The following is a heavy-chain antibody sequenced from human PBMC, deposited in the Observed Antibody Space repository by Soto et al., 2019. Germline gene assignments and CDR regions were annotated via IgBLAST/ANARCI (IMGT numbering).Heavy chain of an antibody. V-gene: IGHV1-69*13. J-gene: IGHJ6*02. CDR2: IIPIFGTA. CDR3: AGGTNTMVRGVIPPLYGMDV. Sequence: SVKVSCKASGGTFSSYAISWVRQAPGQGLEWMGGIIPIFGTANYAQKFQGRVTITADESTSTAYMELSSLRSEDTAVYYCAGGTNTMVRGVIPPLYGMDVWGQGTTVTVSS. D-gene: IGHD3-10*01. CDR1: GGTFSSYA.